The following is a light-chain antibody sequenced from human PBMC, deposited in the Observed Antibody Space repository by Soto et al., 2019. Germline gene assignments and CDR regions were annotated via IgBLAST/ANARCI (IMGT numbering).Light chain of an antibody. V-gene: IGLV1-44*01. Sequence: QSVLTQPPSASATPGQRVTISCSGSSSNIGSNTVNWYQHLPGTPPKLVIYYNDQRPSGVPDRFSGSRSGTSASLAISGLQSEDEADYYCATWDDSLSGGVFGGGTKVTVL. J-gene: IGLJ3*02. CDR3: ATWDDSLSGGV. CDR1: SSNIGSNT. CDR2: YND.